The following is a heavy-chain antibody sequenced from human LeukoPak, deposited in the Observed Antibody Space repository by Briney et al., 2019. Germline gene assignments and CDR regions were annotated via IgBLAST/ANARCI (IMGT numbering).Heavy chain of an antibody. V-gene: IGHV4-30-2*01. CDR1: GGSISSGGYS. CDR3: ARMGSMTTVTTFDY. D-gene: IGHD4-17*01. CDR2: IYHSGST. J-gene: IGHJ4*02. Sequence: SETLSLTCAVSGGSISSGGYSWSWIRQPPGKGLEWIGYIYHSGSTYYNPSLKSRVTISVDRSKNQFSLKLSSVTAADTAVYYCARMGSMTTVTTFDYWGQGTLVTVSS.